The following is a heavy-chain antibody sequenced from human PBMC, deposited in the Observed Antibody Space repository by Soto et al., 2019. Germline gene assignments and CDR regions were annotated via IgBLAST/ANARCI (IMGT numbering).Heavy chain of an antibody. CDR1: GFTFSDYW. CDR3: VKDGGYCSSTTCYSPRNHYFDS. J-gene: IGHJ4*02. CDR2: IKFDGSVK. Sequence: GGSLRLSCAASGFTFSDYWMSWVRQAPGKGPEWVANIKFDGSVKQYVDSVRGRFTISRDNSRNSLFLQMNSLRAGDTAVYYCVKDGGYCSSTTCYSPRNHYFDSWGQGTRVTVSS. D-gene: IGHD2-2*01. V-gene: IGHV3-7*03.